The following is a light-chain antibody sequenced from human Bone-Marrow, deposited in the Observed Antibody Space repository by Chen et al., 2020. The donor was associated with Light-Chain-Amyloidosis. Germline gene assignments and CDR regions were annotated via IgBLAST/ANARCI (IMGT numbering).Light chain of an antibody. V-gene: IGKV1-33*01. CDR3: QQYDSLPIS. CDR2: DVS. Sequence: DIQMTQSPSSLSASVGDRVTITCQASQDISNRLNWYQQQPRKAPKLLIYDVSQLEKGAPPRFSGSGSGTGFTLTISGLQPEDLATYYCQQYDSLPISFGGGTKVEIK. J-gene: IGKJ4*01. CDR1: QDISNR.